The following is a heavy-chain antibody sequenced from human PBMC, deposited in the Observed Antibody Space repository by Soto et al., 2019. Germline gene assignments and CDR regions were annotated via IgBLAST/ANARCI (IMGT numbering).Heavy chain of an antibody. CDR3: AKDRSLRYTACDFDD. V-gene: IGHV3-43*01. CDR2: ITSDGGST. CDR1: GFSFDADS. D-gene: IGHD3-16*02. J-gene: IGHJ4*02. Sequence: EVQLVESGGVVVKPGGSLRLSCAASGFSFDADSMHWIRQIPGKGLEWVSLITSDGGSTYYADSVKGRFAISRDNNKSSLFLHLNSLRTEDTAFYYCAKDRSLRYTACDFDDWGQGTLVTVSS.